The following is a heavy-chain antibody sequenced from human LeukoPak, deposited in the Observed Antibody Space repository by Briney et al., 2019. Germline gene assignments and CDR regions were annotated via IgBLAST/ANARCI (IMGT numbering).Heavy chain of an antibody. J-gene: IGHJ4*02. CDR1: GFTVSSNY. V-gene: IGHV3-66*01. Sequence: GGSLRLSCAASGFTVSSNYISWVRQAPGKGLERVSVIYSASTTYYADSVKGRFTISRDNSKNTLYLQMNSPRVEDTAVYYCARDWGAAGLWDYWGQGTLVTVSS. CDR2: IYSASTT. CDR3: ARDWGAAGLWDY. D-gene: IGHD6-13*01.